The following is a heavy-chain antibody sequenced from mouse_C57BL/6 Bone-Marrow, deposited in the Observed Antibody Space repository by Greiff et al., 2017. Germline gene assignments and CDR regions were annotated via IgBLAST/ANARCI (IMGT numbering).Heavy chain of an antibody. CDR1: GYTFTSYW. CDR2: IDPSDSYT. Sequence: QVQLQQPGAELVMPGASVKLSCKASGYTFTSYWMHWVKQRPGQGLEWIGEIDPSDSYTNYNQKFKGKSTLPVDKSSSTAYMQLSSLTSEDSAVYYCARTVWNYGSSDWYFDVWGTGTTVTVSS. J-gene: IGHJ1*03. D-gene: IGHD1-1*01. V-gene: IGHV1-69*01. CDR3: ARTVWNYGSSDWYFDV.